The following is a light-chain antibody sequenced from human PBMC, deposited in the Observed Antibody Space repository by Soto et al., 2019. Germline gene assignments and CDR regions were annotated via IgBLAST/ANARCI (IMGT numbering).Light chain of an antibody. Sequence: QSVLTQPPSASGTPGQRVTISCSGSSSNIGSNTVNWYQQLPGTAPKLLIYSNNQRPSGVPDRFSGSKSGTSASLAISGLQSEDEADYYCAAWDGSLGYVFGTGTKLTVL. CDR2: SNN. V-gene: IGLV1-44*01. J-gene: IGLJ1*01. CDR1: SSNIGSNT. CDR3: AAWDGSLGYV.